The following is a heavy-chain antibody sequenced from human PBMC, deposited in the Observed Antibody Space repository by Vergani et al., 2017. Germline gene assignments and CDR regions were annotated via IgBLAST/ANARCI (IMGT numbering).Heavy chain of an antibody. CDR1: GFTFSDYY. V-gene: IGHV3-11*01. J-gene: IGHJ3*01. CDR2: ISSSGSTI. Sequence: QVQLVESGGGLVKPGGSLRLSCAASGFTFSDYYMSWIRQAPGKGLERVSYISSSGSTIYYADSVKGRFTISRDNAKNSLFLEMNSLRFEDTAVYFCTKGSVYYHDSAGHGYDPYTGFDLWGQGTLVTVSS. D-gene: IGHD5-12*01. CDR3: TKGSVYYHDSAGHGYDPYTGFDL.